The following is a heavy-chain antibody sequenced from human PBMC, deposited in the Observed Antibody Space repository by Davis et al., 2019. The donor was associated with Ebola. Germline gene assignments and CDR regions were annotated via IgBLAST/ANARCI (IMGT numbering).Heavy chain of an antibody. D-gene: IGHD1-26*01. J-gene: IGHJ4*02. CDR1: GFTFSTYW. CDR3: SRRSGARNLNFDY. CDR2: ITSTGLYT. V-gene: IGHV3-11*06. Sequence: GESLKISCAASGFTFSTYWMIWIRQAPGKGLEWISYITSTGLYTNYADSVRGRFTISRDNAKNSLYLQMNSLRAEDTAFYYCSRRSGARNLNFDYWGPGTLVTVSS.